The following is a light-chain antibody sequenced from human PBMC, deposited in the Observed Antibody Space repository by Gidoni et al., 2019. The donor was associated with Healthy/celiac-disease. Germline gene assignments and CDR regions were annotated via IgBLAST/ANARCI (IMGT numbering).Light chain of an antibody. V-gene: IGKV4-1*01. Sequence: TQSPDSLAVSLGQRATINCKSSQSVLYSSNNKNYLAWYQQKPGQPPKLLIYWASTRESGVPDRFSGSGSGTDFTLTISSLQAEDVAVYYCQQYYSTPLTFGQXTKVEIK. J-gene: IGKJ1*01. CDR1: QSVLYSSNNKNY. CDR3: QQYYSTPLT. CDR2: WAS.